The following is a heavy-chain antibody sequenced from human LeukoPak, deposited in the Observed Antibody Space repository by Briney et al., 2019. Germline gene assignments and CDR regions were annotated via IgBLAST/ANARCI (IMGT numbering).Heavy chain of an antibody. Sequence: GGSLRLSCAASGFTFTNYWMIWVRQAPGKGLEWVANINEDGSKKYYVGSVEGRFTISRDNAKNSVFLQMNSLRAEDTAMYYCASSSYGSSSSWGQGTLVTVSS. CDR3: ASSSYGSSSS. J-gene: IGHJ5*02. CDR2: INEDGSKK. V-gene: IGHV3-7*01. CDR1: GFTFTNYW. D-gene: IGHD6-6*01.